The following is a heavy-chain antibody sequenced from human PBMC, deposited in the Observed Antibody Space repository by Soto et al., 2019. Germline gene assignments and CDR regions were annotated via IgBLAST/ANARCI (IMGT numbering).Heavy chain of an antibody. CDR3: ASDTPHYGSGSYPSGHYYGMDV. CDR2: INPVEGSR. CDR1: GYIFTSYY. J-gene: IGHJ6*02. V-gene: IGHV1-46*03. Sequence: ASVKVSCKASGYIFTSYYIHWVRQAPGQGLEWMGWINPVEGSRMYAQRFQGRVTMTRDTSTSTVYMEVSSLRSEDTAVYYCASDTPHYGSGSYPSGHYYGMDVWGQGTTVTVSS. D-gene: IGHD3-10*01.